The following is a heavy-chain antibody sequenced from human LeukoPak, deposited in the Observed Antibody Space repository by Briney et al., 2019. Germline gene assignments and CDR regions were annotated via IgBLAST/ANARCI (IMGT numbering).Heavy chain of an antibody. CDR1: GFTFSSYS. CDR2: ISSSSSYI. D-gene: IGHD1-7*01. Sequence: PGGSLRLSCAASGFTFSSYSMNWVRQAPGKGLEWVSSISSSSSYIYYADSVKGRFTISRDNAKNSLYLQMNSLRAEDTAVYYCARAEISTTKAFDIWGQGTMVTVSS. CDR3: ARAEISTTKAFDI. J-gene: IGHJ3*02. V-gene: IGHV3-21*01.